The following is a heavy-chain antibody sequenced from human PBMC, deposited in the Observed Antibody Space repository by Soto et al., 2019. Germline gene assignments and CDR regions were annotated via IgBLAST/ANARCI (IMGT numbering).Heavy chain of an antibody. CDR1: GFTFSSYA. V-gene: IGHV3-23*01. J-gene: IGHJ6*03. CDR2: ISGSGGST. CDR3: AFIGVRGLPRGYYYMDV. Sequence: PGGSLRLSCAASGFTFSSYAMSWVRQAPGKGLEWGSAISGSGGSTYYADSVKGRFTISRDNSKNTLYLQMNSLRAEDTAVYYCAFIGVRGLPRGYYYMDVWGKGTTVTVSS. D-gene: IGHD3-10*01.